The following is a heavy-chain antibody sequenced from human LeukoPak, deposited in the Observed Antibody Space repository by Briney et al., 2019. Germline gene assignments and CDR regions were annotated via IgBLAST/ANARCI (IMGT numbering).Heavy chain of an antibody. V-gene: IGHV3-9*01. J-gene: IGHJ4*02. CDR1: GFTFDDYA. D-gene: IGHD3-10*01. Sequence: PGGSLRLSCAASGFTFDDYAMHWVRQAPGKGLEWVSGISWNSGSIGYADSVKGRFTISRDNAKNSLYLQMNSLRAEDTALYYCAKSRTGMELLWFGEFDYWGQGTLVTVSS. CDR2: ISWNSGSI. CDR3: AKSRTGMELLWFGEFDY.